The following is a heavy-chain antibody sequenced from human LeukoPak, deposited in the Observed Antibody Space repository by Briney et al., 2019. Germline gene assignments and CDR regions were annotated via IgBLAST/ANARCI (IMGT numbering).Heavy chain of an antibody. CDR3: AKDIRSSGWSKYSDY. CDR1: GFTFNNYA. CDR2: ISGGGETT. J-gene: IGHJ4*02. V-gene: IGHV3-23*01. Sequence: GGSLRLSCAASGFTFNNYAMNWVRQAPGKGLEWVSSISGGGETTYYADSAKGRFTISRDNSKNTLYLQMNSLRAEDTAVYYCAKDIRSSGWSKYSDYWGQGTLVTVSS. D-gene: IGHD6-19*01.